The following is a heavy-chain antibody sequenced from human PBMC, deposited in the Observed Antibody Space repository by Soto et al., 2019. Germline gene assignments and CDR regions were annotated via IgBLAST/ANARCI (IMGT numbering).Heavy chain of an antibody. Sequence: SVKVSCKASGGTFSSYAISWVRQAPGQGLEWMGGIIPIFGTANYAQKFQGRVTITADESTSTAYMELSSLRSEDTAVYYCAPSTIAAAGYYYYYGMDVWGQGTTVTVSS. D-gene: IGHD6-13*01. V-gene: IGHV1-69*13. CDR2: IIPIFGTA. J-gene: IGHJ6*02. CDR1: GGTFSSYA. CDR3: APSTIAAAGYYYYYGMDV.